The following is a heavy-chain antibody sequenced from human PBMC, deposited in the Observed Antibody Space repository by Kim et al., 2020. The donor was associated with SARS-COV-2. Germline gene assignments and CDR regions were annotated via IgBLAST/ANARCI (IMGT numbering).Heavy chain of an antibody. D-gene: IGHD2-15*01. CDR1: GFTFSSYS. CDR2: ISSSSSYI. J-gene: IGHJ4*02. Sequence: GGSLRLSCAASGFTFSSYSMNWVRQAPGKGLEWVSSISSSSSYIYYADSVKGRFTISRDNAKNSLYLQMNSLRAEDTAVYYCASGIVVVVAATLNRDYWGQGTLVTVSS. CDR3: ASGIVVVVAATLNRDY. V-gene: IGHV3-21*01.